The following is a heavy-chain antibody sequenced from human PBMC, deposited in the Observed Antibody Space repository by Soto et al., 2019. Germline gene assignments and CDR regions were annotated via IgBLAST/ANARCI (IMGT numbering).Heavy chain of an antibody. CDR2: MYYSGST. CDR1: GDSISGYY. Sequence: SETLSLTCTVSGDSISGYYLNWIRQPPGKGLEWIGYMYYSGSTNYNPSLKSRVTISVDTSKTQFSLKLSSVTAADTAVYYCARDPGRYYGLDVWGQGTTVT. CDR3: ARDPGRYYGLDV. V-gene: IGHV4-59*01. J-gene: IGHJ6*02.